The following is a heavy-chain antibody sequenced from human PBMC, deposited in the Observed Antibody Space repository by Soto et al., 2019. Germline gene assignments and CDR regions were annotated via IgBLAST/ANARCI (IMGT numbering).Heavy chain of an antibody. D-gene: IGHD2-15*01. CDR2: ISSSSSTI. J-gene: IGHJ3*02. CDR1: GFTFSSYS. Sequence: GGSLRLSCAASGFTFSSYSMNWVRQAPGKGLEWVSYISSSSSTIYYADSVKGRFTISRDNAKNSLYLQMNSLRAEDTAVYYCARETLYCSGGSCYSTAFDIWGQGTMVTVSS. V-gene: IGHV3-48*01. CDR3: ARETLYCSGGSCYSTAFDI.